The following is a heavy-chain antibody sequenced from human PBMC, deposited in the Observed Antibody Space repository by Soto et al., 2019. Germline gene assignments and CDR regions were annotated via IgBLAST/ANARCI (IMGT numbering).Heavy chain of an antibody. CDR2: INHSGST. D-gene: IGHD3-3*01. J-gene: IGHJ4*02. Sequence: QVQLQQWGAGLLKPSETLSLTCAVYGGSFSGYYWSWIRQPPGKGLEWIGEINHSGSTNYNPSLKSRVTISVDTSKNQFSLKLSSVTAADTAVYYCARSKPVLEWLSYGNSFDYWGQGTLVTVSS. CDR3: ARSKPVLEWLSYGNSFDY. V-gene: IGHV4-34*01. CDR1: GGSFSGYY.